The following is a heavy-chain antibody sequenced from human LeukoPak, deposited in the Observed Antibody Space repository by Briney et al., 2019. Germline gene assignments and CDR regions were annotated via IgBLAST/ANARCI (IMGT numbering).Heavy chain of an antibody. Sequence: SETLSLTCSVSGGSISSDYWAWIRQPPGKGLEWIGYMYYTGSTNYNPSLKSRVTISLATSKNQFSLKLSSVTAADAAVYYCARVSVVYGMDVWGRGTTVTVSS. CDR3: ARVSVVYGMDV. CDR2: MYYTGST. CDR1: GGSISSDY. V-gene: IGHV4-59*01. J-gene: IGHJ6*02.